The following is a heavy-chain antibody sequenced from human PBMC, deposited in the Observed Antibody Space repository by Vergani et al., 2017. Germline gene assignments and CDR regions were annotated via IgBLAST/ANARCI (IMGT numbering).Heavy chain of an antibody. CDR3: AKHFRGWGIDY. CDR1: GFTLSNYD. D-gene: IGHD3-16*01. CDR2: IQFDGSNQ. V-gene: IGHV3-30*02. J-gene: IGHJ4*02. Sequence: QVQLVESGGGVVQRGGSLRLSCATSGFTLSNYDMQWIRQGPGKGLEFVAFIQFDGSNQDDADSVKGRFTLSRDFSKNTLYLQMNSLRTEDTATYYCAKHFRGWGIDYWGQGTQVIVSS.